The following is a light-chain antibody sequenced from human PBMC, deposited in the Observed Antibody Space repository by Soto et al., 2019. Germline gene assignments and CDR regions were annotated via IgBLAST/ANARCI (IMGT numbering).Light chain of an antibody. J-gene: IGKJ4*01. CDR2: KAS. Sequence: DIQLTQSPSTLSASVGDRVIITCRASQFINNWLAWYQQKPGEAPKLLVYKASGLQSEVPSRFSGSGSGTEFTLTISSLQPDDFATYYCQQFENYPLTFGGGTRVEIK. CDR3: QQFENYPLT. V-gene: IGKV1-5*03. CDR1: QFINNW.